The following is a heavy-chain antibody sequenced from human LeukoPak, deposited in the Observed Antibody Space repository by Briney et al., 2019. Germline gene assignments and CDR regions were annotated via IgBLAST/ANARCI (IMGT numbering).Heavy chain of an antibody. D-gene: IGHD2-2*01. V-gene: IGHV4-59*01. CDR2: IYYSGST. CDR1: GGSISSYY. CDR3: AVKISSTSLWFDP. Sequence: SETLSLTCTVSGGSISSYYWSWIRQPPGKGLEWIGYIYYSGSTNYNPSLKSRVTISVDTSKNQFSLKLSSVTAADTAVYYCAVKISSTSLWFDPWGQRTLVTVSS. J-gene: IGHJ5*02.